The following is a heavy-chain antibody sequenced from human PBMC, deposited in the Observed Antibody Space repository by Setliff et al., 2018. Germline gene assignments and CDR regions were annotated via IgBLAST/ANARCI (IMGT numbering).Heavy chain of an antibody. V-gene: IGHV4-30-4*08. CDR2: IYHSGSA. CDR1: GDSISSGDYF. D-gene: IGHD1-7*01. CDR3: AREAGTSTSSDAFDV. Sequence: PSETLSLTCTVSGDSISSGDYFWSWIRQPPGKGLEWIAYIYHSGSAYYNPSLKSRVTMSVDTSKNQFSLHLTSVTAADTAVYYCAREAGTSTSSDAFDVWGQGMMVTVSS. J-gene: IGHJ3*01.